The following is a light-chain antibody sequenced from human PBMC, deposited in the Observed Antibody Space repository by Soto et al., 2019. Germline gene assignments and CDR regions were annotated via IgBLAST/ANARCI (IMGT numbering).Light chain of an antibody. V-gene: IGKV3-15*01. J-gene: IGKJ1*01. CDR1: QSVKTY. CDR2: GAS. CDR3: QQYHNWPPWT. Sequence: EILMTQSPATLSMSPGERATLSCRASQSVKTYLAWYQQKPGRAPRLLIYGASTRATGIPARFSGGGSGTEFTLTISSLQSEDSAVYYCQQYHNWPPWTFGQGTKVDIK.